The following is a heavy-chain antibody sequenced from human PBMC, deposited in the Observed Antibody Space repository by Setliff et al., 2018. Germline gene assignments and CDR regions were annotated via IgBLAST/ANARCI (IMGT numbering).Heavy chain of an antibody. J-gene: IGHJ4*02. CDR2: IWHDGGNK. V-gene: IGHV3-33*08. CDR1: GFTFSTYR. D-gene: IGHD2-15*01. Sequence: GGSLRLSCAASGFTFSTYRMHWVRQAPGKGLEWVAVIWHDGGNKYHADSVKGRLTISRDNSKNTLYLQMNSLRPEDTAVYYCARTCSGSGCYAGLESWGQGTPVTVSS. CDR3: ARTCSGSGCYAGLES.